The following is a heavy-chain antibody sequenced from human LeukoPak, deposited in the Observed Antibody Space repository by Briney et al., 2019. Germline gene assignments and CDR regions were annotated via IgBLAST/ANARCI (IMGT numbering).Heavy chain of an antibody. J-gene: IGHJ4*02. D-gene: IGHD3-10*01. V-gene: IGHV4-31*03. CDR1: GGSISSGGYY. Sequence: PSETLSLTCTVSGGSISSGGYYWSWIRQHPGKGLEWIGYIYYSGSTYYNSSLKSRVTISVDTSKNQFSLKLSSVTAADTAVYYCARRATYYYGSGSYYDDYWGQGTLVTVSS. CDR3: ARRATYYYGSGSYYDDY. CDR2: IYYSGST.